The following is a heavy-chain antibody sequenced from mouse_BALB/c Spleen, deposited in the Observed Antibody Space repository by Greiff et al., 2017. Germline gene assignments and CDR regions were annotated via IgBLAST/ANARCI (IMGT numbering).Heavy chain of an antibody. V-gene: IGHV5-4*02. Sequence: EVQLVESGGGLVKPGGSLKLSCAASGFTFSDYYMYWVRQTPEKRLEWVATISDGGSYTYYPDSVKGRFTISRDNAKNNLYLQMSSLKSEDTAMYYCERAYGNYAMDYWGQGTSVTVSS. CDR2: ISDGGSYT. J-gene: IGHJ4*01. D-gene: IGHD2-1*01. CDR3: ERAYGNYAMDY. CDR1: GFTFSDYY.